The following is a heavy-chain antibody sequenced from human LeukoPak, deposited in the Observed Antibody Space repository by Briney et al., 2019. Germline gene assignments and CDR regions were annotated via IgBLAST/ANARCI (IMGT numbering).Heavy chain of an antibody. CDR2: IHPSGGNT. D-gene: IGHD2-2*01. Sequence: ASVKVSCKASGYTFTSNYMHWVRQAPGQGLEWMGIIHPSGGNTNYAQKLQGRVAMTRDTSTSTVYMELSSLRSEDTAIYYCARDCSSTRCQGPVFDNWGQGTLVTVSS. J-gene: IGHJ4*02. CDR3: ARDCSSTRCQGPVFDN. CDR1: GYTFTSNY. V-gene: IGHV1-46*01.